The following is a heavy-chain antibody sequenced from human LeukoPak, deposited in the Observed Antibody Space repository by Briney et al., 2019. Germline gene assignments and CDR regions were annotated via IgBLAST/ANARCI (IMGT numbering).Heavy chain of an antibody. D-gene: IGHD3-9*01. CDR2: IYQSGST. J-gene: IGHJ3*01. Sequence: KPSETLSLTCTVSGDSISGSSYYWAWIRQSPGKGLEWIGRIYQSGSTYYNLSFKNLVTIIVDTSKNQFFLNMSSVTAADTAVYYCGRQGDWFNNVDVWGHGAMVTVSS. V-gene: IGHV4-39*01. CDR1: GDSISGSSYY. CDR3: GRQGDWFNNVDV.